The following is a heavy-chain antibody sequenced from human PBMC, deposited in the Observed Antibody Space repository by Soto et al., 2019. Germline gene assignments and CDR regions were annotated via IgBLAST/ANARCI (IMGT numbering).Heavy chain of an antibody. CDR3: ATAKLLLPWLFDY. D-gene: IGHD2-15*01. CDR1: GFIVSSNY. CDR2: IYSGGST. V-gene: IGHV3-66*01. Sequence: GGSLSLSCAASGFIVSSNYMSWVRQAPGKGLEWVSVIYSGGSTFYADSVKGRFIISRDDSKNTLFLQMNSLRAEDTAVYYCATAKLLLPWLFDYWGQGTLVTVSS. J-gene: IGHJ4*02.